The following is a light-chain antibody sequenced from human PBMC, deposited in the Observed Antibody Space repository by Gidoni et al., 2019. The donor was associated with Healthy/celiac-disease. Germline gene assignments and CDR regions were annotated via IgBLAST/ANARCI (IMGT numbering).Light chain of an antibody. CDR3: AAWDDSVNGVV. CDR1: SSNIGSNT. V-gene: IGLV1-44*01. Sequence: QSVLTPPPSASGTPGQRVTISCSGSSSNIGSNTVNWYQQLPGTAPKLLIYSNNQRPSGVPDRFSGSKSGTSASLAISGLQSEDEADYYCAAWDDSVNGVVFGGGTKLTVL. CDR2: SNN. J-gene: IGLJ2*01.